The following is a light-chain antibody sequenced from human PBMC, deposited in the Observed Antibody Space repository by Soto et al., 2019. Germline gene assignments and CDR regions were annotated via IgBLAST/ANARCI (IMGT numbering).Light chain of an antibody. CDR2: GAS. J-gene: IGKJ4*01. CDR1: QSVSSSY. V-gene: IGKV3-20*01. Sequence: EIVLTQSPATLSLSPGERATLSCTASQSVSSSYLAWYQQKPGQAPRLLMYGASSRATGIPDRFSGSGSGTDFTLTISRLEPEDFAVYYCQQYGSSTLTFGGGTKVDI. CDR3: QQYGSSTLT.